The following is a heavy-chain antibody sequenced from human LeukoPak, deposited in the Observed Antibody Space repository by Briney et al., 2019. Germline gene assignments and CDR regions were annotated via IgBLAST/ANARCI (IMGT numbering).Heavy chain of an antibody. CDR1: GFTFSSYG. CDR2: IRYDGSNK. D-gene: IGHD3-10*01. J-gene: IGHJ6*03. Sequence: GGSLRLSCAASGFTFSSYGMHWVRQAPGKGLEWVAFIRYDGSNKYHADSVKGRFTISRDNSKNTLYLQMNSLRAEDTAVYYCASLDGSGSEYYMDVWGKGTTVTISS. CDR3: ASLDGSGSEYYMDV. V-gene: IGHV3-30*02.